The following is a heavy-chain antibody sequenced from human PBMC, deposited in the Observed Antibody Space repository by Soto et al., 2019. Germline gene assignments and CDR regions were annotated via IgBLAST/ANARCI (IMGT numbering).Heavy chain of an antibody. CDR3: AKGYYDILTGYHKYYQH. V-gene: IGHV3-30*18. J-gene: IGHJ1*01. CDR2: ISYDGSNK. CDR1: GFNFINYG. D-gene: IGHD3-9*01. Sequence: PGGSLRLSRAVSGFNFINYGMHWVRQNTGKGLEWVAAISYDGSNKYYADSVKGRFTISRDNSKNTLYLQMNSLRAEDTAEYYYAKGYYDILTGYHKYYQHWGQGTRVTVSS.